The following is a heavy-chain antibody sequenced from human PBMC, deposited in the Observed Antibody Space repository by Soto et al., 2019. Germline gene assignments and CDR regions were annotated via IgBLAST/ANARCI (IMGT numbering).Heavy chain of an antibody. V-gene: IGHV4-38-2*01. J-gene: IGHJ4*02. CDR1: GYSISSGYY. D-gene: IGHD1-26*01. CDR3: VRATDFDY. Sequence: SETLSLTCAVSGYSISSGYYWGWVRQPPGQGPEWIGTIYHNGRTYYNPSLNSRVTMSVDTSKNQFSLRLSSVTAADTAVYSCVRATDFDYWGQGTLVTVSS. CDR2: IYHNGRT.